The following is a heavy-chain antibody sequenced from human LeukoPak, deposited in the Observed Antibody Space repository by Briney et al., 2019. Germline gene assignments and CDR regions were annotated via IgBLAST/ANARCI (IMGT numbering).Heavy chain of an antibody. CDR2: ISGSGGST. CDR3: ARDRTTVTTFDY. J-gene: IGHJ4*02. Sequence: PAGGSLRLSCAASEFTFSSYAMTWVRQAPGKGLEWVSGISGSGGSTYYADSVKGRFTISRDNSKNTLYLQMNTLRAEDTAVYYCARDRTTVTTFDYWGQGTLVTVSS. D-gene: IGHD4-17*01. CDR1: EFTFSSYA. V-gene: IGHV3-23*01.